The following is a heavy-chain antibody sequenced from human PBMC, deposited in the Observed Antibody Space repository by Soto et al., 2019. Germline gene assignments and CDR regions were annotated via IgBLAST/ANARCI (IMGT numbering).Heavy chain of an antibody. V-gene: IGHV1-3*01. CDR1: GYTFTSYA. J-gene: IGHJ4*02. CDR3: ARISPKGYFDY. CDR2: INAGNGNT. Sequence: QVQLVQSGAEVKKPGASVKVSCKASGYTFTSYAMHWVRQAPGQRLEWMGWINAGNGNTKYSQKFQGRVTITGDTSASTAYMELSSLRSEDTAVYYCARISPKGYFDYWGQGTLVTVSS.